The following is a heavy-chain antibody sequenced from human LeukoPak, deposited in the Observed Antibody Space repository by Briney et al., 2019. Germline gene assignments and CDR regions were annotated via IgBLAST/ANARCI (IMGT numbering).Heavy chain of an antibody. D-gene: IGHD3-22*01. CDR3: AKELKYYDSSGPFDY. CDR1: GFTFSSYA. V-gene: IGHV3-30*04. Sequence: GGSLRLSCAASGFTFSSYAMHWVRQAPGKGLEWVAVISYDGSNKYYEDSVKGRFTISRGNSKNTLYLQMNSLRAEDTAVYYRAKELKYYDSSGPFDYWGQGTLVTVSS. J-gene: IGHJ4*02. CDR2: ISYDGSNK.